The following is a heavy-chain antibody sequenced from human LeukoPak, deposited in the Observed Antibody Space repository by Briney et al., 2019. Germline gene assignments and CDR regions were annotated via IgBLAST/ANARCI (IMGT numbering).Heavy chain of an antibody. J-gene: IGHJ4*02. CDR3: AREEWRLFDY. V-gene: IGHV4-30-4*08. CDR2: IYYSGST. Sequence: SQTLSLTCTVSGGSISSGDYYWSWIRQPPGRGLEWIGYIYYSGSTYYAPSLKSRVTISVDTSKNQFSLKLSSVTAADTAVYYCAREEWRLFDYWGQGTLVTVSS. D-gene: IGHD3-3*01. CDR1: GGSISSGDYY.